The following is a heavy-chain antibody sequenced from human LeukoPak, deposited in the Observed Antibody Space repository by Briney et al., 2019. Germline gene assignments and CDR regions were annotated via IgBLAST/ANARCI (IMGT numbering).Heavy chain of an antibody. V-gene: IGHV3-7*05. J-gene: IGHJ4*02. CDR2: IKQDGSER. D-gene: IGHD3-10*01. Sequence: PGGSLRLSCAASGFTFSSSWMSWLRQAPGKGLEWVANIKQDGSERDYVDSVKGRFTISRDNARNSLYLQMNSLRAEDTAVYYCARGHFGSGSYYSGSGFLFDYWGQGTLVTVSS. CDR1: GFTFSSSW. CDR3: ARGHFGSGSYYSGSGFLFDY.